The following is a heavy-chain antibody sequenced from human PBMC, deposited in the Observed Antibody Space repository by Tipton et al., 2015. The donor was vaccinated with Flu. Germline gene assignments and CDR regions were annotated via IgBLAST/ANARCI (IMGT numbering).Heavy chain of an antibody. Sequence: SLRLSCAASGFPFSNFWMHWVRQAPGKGLEWVAHINQDGSEKNYVDSVKGRFTISRDNVLNSLYLQMHSLRVGDSATYFCVRDGPPYSPTSGWFDPWGQGAQVSISS. D-gene: IGHD1-26*01. J-gene: IGHJ5*02. CDR1: GFPFSNFW. CDR2: INQDGSEK. V-gene: IGHV3-7*01. CDR3: VRDGPPYSPTSGWFDP.